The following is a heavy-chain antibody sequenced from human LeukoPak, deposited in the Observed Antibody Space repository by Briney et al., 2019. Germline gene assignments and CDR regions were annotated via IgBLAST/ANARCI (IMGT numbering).Heavy chain of an antibody. CDR1: GFTFSDHY. CDR3: AKMGYCFNGVCNGVDY. D-gene: IGHD2-8*01. Sequence: PGGSLRLSCAAYGFTFSDHYMDWVRQAPGKGLEWVGRTRNKANSYTTEYAESVKGRFTISRDDSKNSLYLQMNSLKTEDTAVYHCAKMGYCFNGVCNGVDYWGQGTLVTVSS. J-gene: IGHJ4*02. V-gene: IGHV3-72*01. CDR2: TRNKANSYTT.